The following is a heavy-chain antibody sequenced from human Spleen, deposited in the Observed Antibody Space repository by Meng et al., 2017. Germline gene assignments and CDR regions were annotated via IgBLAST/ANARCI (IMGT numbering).Heavy chain of an antibody. CDR3: AKDLGVVTAALGY. CDR2: ISWNSGSI. J-gene: IGHJ4*02. D-gene: IGHD2-21*02. CDR1: GGSINYY. Sequence: GGSLRLSCTVSGGSINYYWTWIRQHPGKGLEWVSGISWNSGSIGYADSVKGRFTISRDNAKNSLYLQMNSQRAEDTALYYCAKDLGVVTAALGYWGQGTLVTVSS. V-gene: IGHV3-9*01.